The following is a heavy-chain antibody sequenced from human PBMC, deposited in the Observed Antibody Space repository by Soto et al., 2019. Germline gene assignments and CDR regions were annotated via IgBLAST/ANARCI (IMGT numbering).Heavy chain of an antibody. J-gene: IGHJ4*02. D-gene: IGHD4-17*01. V-gene: IGHV3-23*01. Sequence: EVHLLESGGDLVQPGGSLRLSCEASGFTFSSYAMSWVRQAPGKGLEWVSGFSVGGGGPYYAYSVRGRFTISRDNSKNTLYRQMNSLRVEDTALYYCEKEPGADYGDYCDYWGQGTLVTVSS. CDR3: EKEPGADYGDYCDY. CDR1: GFTFSSYA. CDR2: FSVGGGGP.